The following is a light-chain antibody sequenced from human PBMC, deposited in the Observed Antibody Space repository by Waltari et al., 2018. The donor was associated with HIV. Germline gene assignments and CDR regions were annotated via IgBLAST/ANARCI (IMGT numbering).Light chain of an antibody. Sequence: SYELTQPPSVSVFPGQTASITCSGHELGDGYTCWYQQKPGQSPVLVISQNNKRPSGIPERFSGSNSGSTATLTISGTQAMDEADYYCQAWDSGTVVFGGGTSLTVL. CDR3: QAWDSGTVV. J-gene: IGLJ2*01. CDR1: ELGDGY. CDR2: QNN. V-gene: IGLV3-1*01.